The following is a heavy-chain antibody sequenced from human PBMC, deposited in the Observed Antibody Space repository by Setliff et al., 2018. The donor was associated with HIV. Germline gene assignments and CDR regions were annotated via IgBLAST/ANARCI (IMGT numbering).Heavy chain of an antibody. V-gene: IGHV1-69*13. Sequence: ASVKVSCKASGGTFSSYAISWVRQAPGQGLEWMGGIIPIFGTADYAQKFQGRVTITADESTSTAYMELSSLRSEDTAVYYCARDRSNYVGLDAFDIWGQGTMVTVSS. J-gene: IGHJ3*02. D-gene: IGHD4-4*01. CDR1: GGTFSSYA. CDR2: IIPIFGTA. CDR3: ARDRSNYVGLDAFDI.